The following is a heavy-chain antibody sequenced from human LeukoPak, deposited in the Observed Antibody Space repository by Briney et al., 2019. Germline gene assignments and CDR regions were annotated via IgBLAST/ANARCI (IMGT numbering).Heavy chain of an antibody. V-gene: IGHV3-9*01. Sequence: PGRSLRLSCAASGFTFYDYAMHWVRQAPGKGLEGVSGISWNSGSIGYADSVKGRFTISRDNAKNSLYLQMNSLRAEDTALYYCAKGVAAGYYYYMDVWGKGTTVTVSS. CDR2: ISWNSGSI. J-gene: IGHJ6*03. CDR1: GFTFYDYA. D-gene: IGHD6-13*01. CDR3: AKGVAAGYYYYMDV.